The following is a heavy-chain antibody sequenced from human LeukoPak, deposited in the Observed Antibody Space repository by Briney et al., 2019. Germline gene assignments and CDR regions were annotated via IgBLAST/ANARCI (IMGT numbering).Heavy chain of an antibody. Sequence: GGSLRLSCAAPGFTFSSYSMNWVRQAPGKGLEWVSSISSSSSYIYYADSVKGRFTISRDNAKNSLYLQMNSLRAEDTAVYYCARGGGDMITFGGVITGHYYYMDVWGKGTTVTVSS. V-gene: IGHV3-21*01. CDR3: ARGGGDMITFGGVITGHYYYMDV. CDR2: ISSSSSYI. J-gene: IGHJ6*03. D-gene: IGHD3-16*02. CDR1: GFTFSSYS.